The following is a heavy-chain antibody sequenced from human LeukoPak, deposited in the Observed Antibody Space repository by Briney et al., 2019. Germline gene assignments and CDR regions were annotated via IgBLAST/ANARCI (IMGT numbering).Heavy chain of an antibody. V-gene: IGHV4-59*01. CDR3: ARDPYYYGMDV. CDR1: GDSISSYY. CDR2: IYYSGST. Sequence: SGTLSLTCTVSGDSISSYYRSWIRQPPGKGLEWIGYIYYSGSTNYNPSLKSRVTISVDTSKTQFSLKLSSVTAADTAVYYCARDPYYYGMDVWGQGTTVTVSS. J-gene: IGHJ6*02.